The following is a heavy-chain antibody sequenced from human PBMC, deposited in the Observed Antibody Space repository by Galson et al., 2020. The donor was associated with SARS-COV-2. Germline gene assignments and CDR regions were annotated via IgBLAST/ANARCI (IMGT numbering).Heavy chain of an antibody. D-gene: IGHD3-3*01. CDR1: GFTFSSYG. Sequence: GGSLRLSCAASGFTFSSYGMHWVRQAPGKGLEWVAVISYDGSNKYYADSVKGRFTISRDNSKNTLYLQMNSLRAEDTAVYYCAKDSQRRFLEWHDFDYWGQGTLVTVSS. J-gene: IGHJ4*02. V-gene: IGHV3-30*18. CDR3: AKDSQRRFLEWHDFDY. CDR2: ISYDGSNK.